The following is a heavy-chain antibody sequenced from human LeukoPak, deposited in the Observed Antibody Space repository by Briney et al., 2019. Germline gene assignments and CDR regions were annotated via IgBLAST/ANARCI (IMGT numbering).Heavy chain of an antibody. J-gene: IGHJ4*02. V-gene: IGHV3-23*01. CDR3: AKFPEWGSSSY. CDR2: ISGSGGST. D-gene: IGHD6-6*01. Sequence: GGSLRLSCAASGFTFSSYAMSWVRQAPGKGLEWVSAISGSGGSTYYADSVKGRFTISRDNSKDTLYLQMNSLRAEDTAVYYCAKFPEWGSSSYWGQGTLVTVSS. CDR1: GFTFSSYA.